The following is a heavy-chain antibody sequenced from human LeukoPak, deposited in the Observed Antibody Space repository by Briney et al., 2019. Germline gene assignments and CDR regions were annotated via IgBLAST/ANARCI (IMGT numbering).Heavy chain of an antibody. V-gene: IGHV3-7*05. CDR2: IKQDGSEK. CDR1: GFTFSGYW. CDR3: ARESVQLWLYVFDY. J-gene: IGHJ4*02. D-gene: IGHD5-18*01. Sequence: PGGSLRLSCAASGFTFSGYWMSWVRQAPGKGLEWVANIKQDGSEKYYVDSVKGRFTISRDNAKKSLYLQMSSLRVEDTAVYYCARESVQLWLYVFDYWGQGSLVTVSS.